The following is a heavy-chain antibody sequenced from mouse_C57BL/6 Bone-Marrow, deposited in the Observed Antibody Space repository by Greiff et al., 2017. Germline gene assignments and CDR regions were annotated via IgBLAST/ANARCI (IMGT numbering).Heavy chain of an antibody. J-gene: IGHJ2*01. V-gene: IGHV1-81*01. Sequence: VQLQQSGAELVRPGASVKLSCKASGYTFTSYGISWVKQRPGQGLEWIGEIYPGRGNTYYNEKFKGKATLTADKSSSTAYLQLRSLTSEDSAVYIGAEGYYYGSSHFDYGGQGTTLTVSS. D-gene: IGHD1-1*01. CDR1: GYTFTSYG. CDR2: IYPGRGNT. CDR3: AEGYYYGSSHFDY.